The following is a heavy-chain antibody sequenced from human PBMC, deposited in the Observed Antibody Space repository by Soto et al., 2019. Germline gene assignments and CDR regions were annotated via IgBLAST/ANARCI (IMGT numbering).Heavy chain of an antibody. CDR2: INPSGGST. CDR3: ARAKYSSGWYLNWFDP. CDR1: GYTFTSYY. D-gene: IGHD6-19*01. J-gene: IGHJ5*02. Sequence: ASVKVSCKASGYTFTSYYMHWVRQAPGQGLEWMGIINPSGGSTSYAQKFQGRVTMTRDTSTSTVYMELSSLRSEDTAVYYCARAKYSSGWYLNWFDPWGQGTLVTVSS. V-gene: IGHV1-46*01.